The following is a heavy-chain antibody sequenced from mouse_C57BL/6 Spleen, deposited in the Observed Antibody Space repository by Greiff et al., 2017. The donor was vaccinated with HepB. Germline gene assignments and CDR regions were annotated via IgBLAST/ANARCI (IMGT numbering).Heavy chain of an antibody. CDR1: GYSFSSYW. J-gene: IGHJ1*03. CDR3: ARYYGSSPVDFDV. D-gene: IGHD1-1*01. CDR2: IYPGDGDT. Sequence: QVQLQQSGAELVKPGASVKISCKASGYSFSSYWMNWVKQRPGKGLEWIGQIYPGDGDTNYNGKFKGKATLTADKSSSTAYMQLSSLTSEDSAVYFCARYYGSSPVDFDVWGTGTTVTVSS. V-gene: IGHV1-80*01.